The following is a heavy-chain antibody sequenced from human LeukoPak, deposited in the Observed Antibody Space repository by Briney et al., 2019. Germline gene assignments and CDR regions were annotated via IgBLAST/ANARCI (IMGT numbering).Heavy chain of an antibody. V-gene: IGHV4-31*03. J-gene: IGHJ5*02. CDR3: ARALSSNDYGDPGWFDP. D-gene: IGHD4-17*01. CDR2: IYYSGST. CDR1: GGSVSSGAYY. Sequence: SETLSLTCTVSGGSVSSGAYYWSWIRQHPGKGLEWIGYIYYSGSTYYTPSLKSRVTISVDTSKNQFSLKLTSVTAADTAVYYCARALSSNDYGDPGWFDPWGQGALVTASS.